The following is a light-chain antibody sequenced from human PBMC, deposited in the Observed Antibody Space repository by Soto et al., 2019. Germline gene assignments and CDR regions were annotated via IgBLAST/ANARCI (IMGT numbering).Light chain of an antibody. V-gene: IGKV3-20*01. CDR1: QSISSSY. J-gene: IGKJ1*01. CDR3: QQYGRSHWT. CDR2: GAS. Sequence: EIVLTQSPDTLSLSPGDRVTLSCRASQSISSSYLAWYQQKPGQAPRLLIYGASSRAAGIPDRFSGSGSGTDFTLTISRLEPEDSAVYYCQQYGRSHWTFGQGTKVEIK.